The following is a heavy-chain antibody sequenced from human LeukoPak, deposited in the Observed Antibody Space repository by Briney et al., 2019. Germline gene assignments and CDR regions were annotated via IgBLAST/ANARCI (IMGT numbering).Heavy chain of an antibody. V-gene: IGHV3-21*01. D-gene: IGHD6-19*01. J-gene: IGHJ3*02. CDR3: ARFGDSSGWYRGAFDI. CDR1: GFTFSSYS. CDR2: ISSSSSYI. Sequence: PGGSLRLFCEASGFTFSSYSMNWVRQAPGKGLEWVSSISSSSSYIYYADSVKGRFTISRDNAKNSLYLQMNSLRAEDTAVYYCARFGDSSGWYRGAFDIWGQGTMVTVSS.